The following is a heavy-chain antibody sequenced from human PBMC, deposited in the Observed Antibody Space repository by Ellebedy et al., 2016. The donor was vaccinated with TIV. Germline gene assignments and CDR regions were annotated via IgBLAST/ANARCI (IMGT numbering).Heavy chain of an antibody. CDR1: GYTFTNYG. V-gene: IGHV1-18*01. Sequence: AASVKVSCKASGYTFTNYGISWARQAPGQGLEWMGWINPYNDKTNYGQKFQGRVTMTTDTSTRTANMELRSLRSDDKAVYYCDCIAGADTFDIWGQGTMVTVSS. D-gene: IGHD2-15*01. CDR3: DCIAGADTFDI. CDR2: INPYNDKT. J-gene: IGHJ3*02.